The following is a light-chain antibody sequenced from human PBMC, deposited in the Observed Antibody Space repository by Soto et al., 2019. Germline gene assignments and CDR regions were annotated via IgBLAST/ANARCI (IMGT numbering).Light chain of an antibody. CDR1: SSNIGSNY. J-gene: IGLJ1*01. CDR3: AAWDDSLSGIYV. Sequence: SVLTQPPSASGTPGQRVTISCSGSSSNIGSNYVYWYQQLPGTAPKLLIYRNNQRPSGVPDRFSGSKSGTSASLAISGLRSEDEADYYCAAWDDSLSGIYVFGTGTKVTV. V-gene: IGLV1-47*01. CDR2: RNN.